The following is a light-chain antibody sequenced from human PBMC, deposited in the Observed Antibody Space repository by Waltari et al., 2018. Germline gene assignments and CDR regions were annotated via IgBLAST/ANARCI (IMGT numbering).Light chain of an antibody. CDR2: DTA. J-gene: IGKJ2*01. CDR1: QSLTSY. CDR3: QQRST. V-gene: IGKV3-11*01. Sequence: EIVLTQSPATLSLSPGEGATLSCRASQSLTSYLACYQQKPGQAPRLLIYDTANRATGIPARFSGSGSGTDFTLIISSLEPEDFGVYYCQQRSTFGQGTKLEIK.